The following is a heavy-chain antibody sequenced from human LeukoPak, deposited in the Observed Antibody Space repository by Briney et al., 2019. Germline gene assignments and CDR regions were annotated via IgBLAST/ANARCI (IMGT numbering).Heavy chain of an antibody. CDR2: IYHSGST. Sequence: PSETLSLTCTVSGYSISSGYYWGWIRQPPGKGLEWIANIYHSGSTYYNPSLKSRVTISVDTSKNQFSLKLSSVTAADTAVYYCARDPSGATRVDPWGQGTLVTVSS. CDR3: ARDPSGATRVDP. J-gene: IGHJ5*02. CDR1: GYSISSGYY. D-gene: IGHD3-10*01. V-gene: IGHV4-38-2*02.